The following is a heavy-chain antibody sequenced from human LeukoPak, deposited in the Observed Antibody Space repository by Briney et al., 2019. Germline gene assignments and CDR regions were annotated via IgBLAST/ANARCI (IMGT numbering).Heavy chain of an antibody. Sequence: KPSETLSLTCTVSGGSISSSSYYWGWIRQSPGKGLEWIGNIYYSGSTYYNPSLKSRVTISVDTSKNQFSLRLSSVTAADTAVYYCARLGYSSGWHFDYWGQGTLVTVSS. D-gene: IGHD6-19*01. V-gene: IGHV4-39*01. CDR3: ARLGYSSGWHFDY. J-gene: IGHJ4*02. CDR2: IYYSGST. CDR1: GGSISSSSYY.